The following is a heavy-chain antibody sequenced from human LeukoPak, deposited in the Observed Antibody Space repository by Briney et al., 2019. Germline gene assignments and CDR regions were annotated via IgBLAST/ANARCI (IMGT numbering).Heavy chain of an antibody. J-gene: IGHJ4*02. V-gene: IGHV4-34*01. D-gene: IGHD3-16*02. Sequence: PSETLSLTCAVYGGSFSGYYWSWIRQPPGKGLEWIGEINHSGSTNYNPSLKSRVTISVDTSKNQFFLKLSSVTAADTAVYYCARRYYDYVWGSYRYTEIDYWGQGTLVTVSS. CDR3: ARRYYDYVWGSYRYTEIDY. CDR1: GGSFSGYY. CDR2: INHSGST.